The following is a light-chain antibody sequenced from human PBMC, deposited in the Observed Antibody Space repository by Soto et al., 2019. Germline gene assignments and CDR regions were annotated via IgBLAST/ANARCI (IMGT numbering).Light chain of an antibody. V-gene: IGLV2-23*01. CDR1: SSDVGSYNL. CDR3: CSYAGRSSSSYV. Sequence: QYALTQPASVSGSPGQSITISCTGTSSDVGSYNLVSWYQHHPGKAPKLMIYEGSKRPSGVSNRFSGSKSGNTASLTISGLQAEDEADYYCCSYAGRSSSSYVFGTGTKVTVL. J-gene: IGLJ1*01. CDR2: EGS.